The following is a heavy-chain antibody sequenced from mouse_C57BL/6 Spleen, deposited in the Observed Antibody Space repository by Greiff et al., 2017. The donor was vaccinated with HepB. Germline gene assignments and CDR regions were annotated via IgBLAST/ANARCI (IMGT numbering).Heavy chain of an antibody. CDR3: ARPRTGTGFDY. CDR1: GYAFSSSW. Sequence: QVQLKESGPELVKPGASVKISCKASGYAFSSSWMNWVKQRPGKGLEWIGRIYPGDGDTNYNGKFKGKATLTADKSSSTAYMQLSSLTSEDSAVYFCARPRTGTGFDYWGQGTTLTVSS. D-gene: IGHD4-1*01. V-gene: IGHV1-82*01. CDR2: IYPGDGDT. J-gene: IGHJ2*01.